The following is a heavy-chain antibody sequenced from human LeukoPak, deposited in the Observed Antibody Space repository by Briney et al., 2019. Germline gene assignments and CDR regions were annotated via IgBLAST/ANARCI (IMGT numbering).Heavy chain of an antibody. D-gene: IGHD2-15*01. CDR3: ARDLYCSGGSCYSDFVY. V-gene: IGHV3-74*01. CDR1: GFTFSSYW. Sequence: GGSLRLSCAASGFTFSSYWMHWVRQAPGKGLVWVSRINSDGSSTSYADSVKGRFTISRDNAKNTLYLQMNSLRAEDTAVYYCARDLYCSGGSCYSDFVYWGQGTLVTVSS. CDR2: INSDGSST. J-gene: IGHJ4*02.